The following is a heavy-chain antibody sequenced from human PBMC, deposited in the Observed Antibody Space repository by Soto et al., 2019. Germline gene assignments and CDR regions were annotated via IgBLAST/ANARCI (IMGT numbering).Heavy chain of an antibody. CDR1: GFSVSSNY. Sequence: GGSRRLSCAISGFSVSSNYLSWVRQAPGKGLEWVSVHYSGGSTYYADSVQGRFTISRDKSNNTLYLQMRRVRAEDTAVYFCARHRHPRGTVAATSPLDPWGQGTQVTVSS. D-gene: IGHD6-25*01. V-gene: IGHV3-53*01. CDR2: HYSGGST. CDR3: ARHRHPRGTVAATSPLDP. J-gene: IGHJ5*02.